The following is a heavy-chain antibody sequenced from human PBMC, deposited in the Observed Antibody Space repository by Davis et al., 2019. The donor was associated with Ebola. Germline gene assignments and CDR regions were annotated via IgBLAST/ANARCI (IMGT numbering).Heavy chain of an antibody. J-gene: IGHJ4*02. CDR2: IRSKANSYAT. V-gene: IGHV3-73*01. CDR3: TGSSSSGPDY. D-gene: IGHD6-6*01. Sequence: PGGSLRLSCAASGFTFSDSAMHWVRQASGKGLEWVGRIRSKANSYATAYAASVKGRFTISRDDSKNTAYLQMNSLKTEDTAVYYCTGSSSSGPDYWGQGTLVTVSS. CDR1: GFTFSDSA.